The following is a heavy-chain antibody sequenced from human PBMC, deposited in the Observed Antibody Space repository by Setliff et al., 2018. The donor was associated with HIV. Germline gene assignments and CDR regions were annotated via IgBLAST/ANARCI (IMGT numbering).Heavy chain of an antibody. D-gene: IGHD6-19*01. CDR2: ISKSGSSI. Sequence: GGSLRLSCAASGFTFSDYYMSWIRQPPGKELEWISHISKSGSSIYYAESVKGRFTIARDNAKNSLYLQMNSRRVEDTAVYYCAVAVLGTIGYWGQGTLVTVSS. CDR1: GFTFSDYY. J-gene: IGHJ4*02. V-gene: IGHV3-11*04. CDR3: AVAVLGTIGY.